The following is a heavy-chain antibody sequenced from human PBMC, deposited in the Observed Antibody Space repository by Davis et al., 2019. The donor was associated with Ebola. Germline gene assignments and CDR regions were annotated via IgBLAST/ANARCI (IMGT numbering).Heavy chain of an antibody. CDR3: ARWPVLSRGKFDP. D-gene: IGHD2/OR15-2a*01. Sequence: WGSLRLSCTVSGGSISSSSYYWGWLRQPPGKGLEWIGSIYYSGSTYYNPSLKSRVTISVDTSKNQFSLKLSSVTAADTAVYYCARWPVLSRGKFDPWGQGTLVTVSS. V-gene: IGHV4-39*01. CDR2: IYYSGST. J-gene: IGHJ5*02. CDR1: GGSISSSSYY.